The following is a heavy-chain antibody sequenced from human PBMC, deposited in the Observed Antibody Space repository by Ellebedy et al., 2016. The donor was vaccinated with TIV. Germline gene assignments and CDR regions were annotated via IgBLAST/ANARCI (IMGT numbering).Heavy chain of an antibody. CDR3: ARISSGWGFDY. CDR2: IDWDDDK. J-gene: IGHJ4*02. D-gene: IGHD6-19*01. Sequence: SGPTLVKPTQTLTLTCTFSGFSLSTSRLSVSWIRQPPGKALEWLARIDWDDDKFYSTSLRTRLTISKDSSENQVVLTMTNMDPEDTATYYCARISSGWGFDYWGQGALATVSS. CDR1: GFSLSTSRLS. V-gene: IGHV2-70*17.